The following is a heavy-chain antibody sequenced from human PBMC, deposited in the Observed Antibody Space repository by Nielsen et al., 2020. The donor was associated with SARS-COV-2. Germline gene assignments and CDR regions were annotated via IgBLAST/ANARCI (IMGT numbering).Heavy chain of an antibody. J-gene: IGHJ6*02. CDR1: GFTFSSYA. CDR3: ARVRLPIFGNYYYGMDV. D-gene: IGHD3-3*01. CDR2: ISGSGGST. Sequence: GGSLRLSRAASGFTFSSYAMSWVRQAPGKGLEWVSAISGSGGSTYYADSVKGRFTISRDNAKNSLYLQMNSLRAEDTAVYYCARVRLPIFGNYYYGMDVWGQGTTVTVSS. V-gene: IGHV3-23*01.